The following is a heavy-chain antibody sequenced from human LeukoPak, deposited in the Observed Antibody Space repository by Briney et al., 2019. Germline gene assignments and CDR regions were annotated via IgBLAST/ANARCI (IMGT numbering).Heavy chain of an antibody. D-gene: IGHD2-2*01. CDR1: GFTFSSYE. CDR2: ISSSGSTI. CDR3: ARMFRFCTTSSCSYDAFDI. V-gene: IGHV3-48*03. J-gene: IGHJ3*02. Sequence: GGSLRLSCAASGFTFSSYEMNWVRQAPGKGLEWVSYISSSGSTIYYADSVKGRFTISRDNSKNTLYLQMNSLRAEDTAVYYCARMFRFCTTSSCSYDAFDIWGQGTMVTVAS.